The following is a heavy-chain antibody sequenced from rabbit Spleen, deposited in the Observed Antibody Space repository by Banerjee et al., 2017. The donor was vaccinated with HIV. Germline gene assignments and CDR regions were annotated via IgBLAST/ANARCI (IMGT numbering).Heavy chain of an antibody. CDR3: ARDAAGREDFNL. Sequence: SLEESGGDLVKPGASLTLTCTASGVSFSSSSYMCWVRQAPGKGLEWIACIAGSSSGFTYSATWAKGRFTISRTSSTTVTLQMTSLTAADTATYFCARDAAGREDFNLWGPGTLVTVS. CDR1: GVSFSSSSY. D-gene: IGHD4-1*01. J-gene: IGHJ4*01. V-gene: IGHV1S40*01. CDR2: IAGSSSGFT.